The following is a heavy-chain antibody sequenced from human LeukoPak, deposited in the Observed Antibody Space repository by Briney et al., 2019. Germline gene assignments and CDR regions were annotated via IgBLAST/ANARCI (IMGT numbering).Heavy chain of an antibody. CDR2: ISYDGSNK. CDR3: AKDFQDIVVVVAMYYCYGMDV. V-gene: IGHV3-30*18. CDR1: ELSRYY. J-gene: IGHJ6*02. D-gene: IGHD2-15*01. Sequence: GGSLRLSCGASELSRYYMNLVRQAPGKGLEWVAVISYDGSNKYYADSVNGRFTISRDNSKNTLYLQMNSLRAEDTAVYYCAKDFQDIVVVVAMYYCYGMDVWGQGTTVTVSS.